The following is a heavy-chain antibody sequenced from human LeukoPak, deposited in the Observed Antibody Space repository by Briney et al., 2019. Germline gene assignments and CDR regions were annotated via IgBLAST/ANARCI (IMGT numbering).Heavy chain of an antibody. J-gene: IGHJ4*02. Sequence: SETLSLTCTVSGGSISSGGYYWSWIRQHPGKGLEWIGYIYYSGSTYYNPSLKSRVTISVDTSKNQFSLKLSSVTAADTAVYYCARGDYGETDYWGRGTLVTVSS. CDR2: IYYSGST. D-gene: IGHD4-17*01. CDR1: GGSISSGGYY. CDR3: ARGDYGETDY. V-gene: IGHV4-30-4*08.